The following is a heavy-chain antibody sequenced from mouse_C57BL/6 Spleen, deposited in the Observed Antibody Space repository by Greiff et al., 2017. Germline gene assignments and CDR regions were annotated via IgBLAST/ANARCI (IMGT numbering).Heavy chain of an antibody. CDR1: GYTFTSYW. CDR2: IDPSDSET. D-gene: IGHD2-5*01. CDR3: ARFYYSNPYAMDY. Sequence: QVQLQQPGAELVRPGSSVKLSCKASGYTFTSYWMHWVKQRPIQGLEWIGNIDPSDSETHYNQKFKDKATLTVDKSSSTAYMQLSSLTSEDSAVYYCARFYYSNPYAMDYWGQGTSVTVSS. V-gene: IGHV1-52*01. J-gene: IGHJ4*01.